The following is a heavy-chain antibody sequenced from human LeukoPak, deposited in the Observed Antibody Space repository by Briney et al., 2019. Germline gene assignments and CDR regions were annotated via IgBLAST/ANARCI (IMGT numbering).Heavy chain of an antibody. CDR1: AFTFSSSW. Sequence: GGSLRLSCVASAFTFSSSWMNWVRQAPGKGLEWVANINEDGSKKSYVDSVKGRFTISRDNAKNSLYLQMNSLRAEDTAVYYCAKDLVSLKGGLFDYWGRGTLVTVSS. V-gene: IGHV3-7*05. CDR2: INEDGSKK. CDR3: AKDLVSLKGGLFDY. J-gene: IGHJ4*02. D-gene: IGHD1-14*01.